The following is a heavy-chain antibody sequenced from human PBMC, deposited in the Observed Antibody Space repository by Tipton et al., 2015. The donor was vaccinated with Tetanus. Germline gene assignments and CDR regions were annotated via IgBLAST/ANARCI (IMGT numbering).Heavy chain of an antibody. J-gene: IGHJ6*02. CDR1: GGSISTGTYY. Sequence: TLSLTCTVSGGSISTGTYYWGWIRQVPGRGLEWIGNIYYNGNTLQNPSLKSRVTLSLDRSKNQFSLKLTSVTAADTAVYYCARALRWLPYYYAMDVWGQGTTVTVSS. CDR3: ARALRWLPYYYAMDV. D-gene: IGHD3-22*01. CDR2: IYYNGNT. V-gene: IGHV4-39*07.